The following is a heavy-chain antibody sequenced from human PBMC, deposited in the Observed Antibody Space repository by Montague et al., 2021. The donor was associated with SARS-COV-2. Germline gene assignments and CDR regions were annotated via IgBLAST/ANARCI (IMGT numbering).Heavy chain of an antibody. J-gene: IGHJ6*02. D-gene: IGHD4-11*01. CDR3: AVNSNYYYYYGMDV. CDR1: GYSISSGYY. CDR2: IYHSGST. V-gene: IGHV4-38-2*02. Sequence: SETLSLTCTVSGYSISSGYYWGWIRQPPGKGLEWIGSIYHSGSTYYNPSLNSRITITVDTSKNQFSLKLSAVTAADTAVYYCAVNSNYYYYYGMDVWGQGTTVTVSS.